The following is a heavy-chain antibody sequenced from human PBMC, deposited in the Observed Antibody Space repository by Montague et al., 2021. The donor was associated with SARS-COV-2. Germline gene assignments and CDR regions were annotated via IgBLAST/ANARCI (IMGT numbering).Heavy chain of an antibody. J-gene: IGHJ6*02. D-gene: IGHD3-10*01. CDR2: TYYRSKWYN. V-gene: IGHV6-1*01. CDR3: ARGLWFGELLSLYYYYGMDV. CDR1: GGSVSSNSAA. Sequence: CAISGGSVSSNSAAWNWIRQSPSRGLEWLGRTYYRSKWYNDYAVSVKSRITINPDTSKNQFSLQLNSVTPEDTAVYYCARGLWFGELLSLYYYYGMDVWGQGTTVTVSS.